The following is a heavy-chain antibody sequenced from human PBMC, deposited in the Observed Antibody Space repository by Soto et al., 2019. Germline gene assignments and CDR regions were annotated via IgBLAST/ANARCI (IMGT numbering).Heavy chain of an antibody. V-gene: IGHV4-59*12. CDR2: IYYSGST. Sequence: PSETLSLTCTVSGGSISSYYWSWIRQPPGKGLEWIGYIYYSGSTNYNPSLKSRVTISVDTSKNQFSLKLRSVTAADTAVYYCAGGGDTTKVDFWGQGTLVTVSS. D-gene: IGHD3-16*01. J-gene: IGHJ4*02. CDR3: AGGGDTTKVDF. CDR1: GGSISSYY.